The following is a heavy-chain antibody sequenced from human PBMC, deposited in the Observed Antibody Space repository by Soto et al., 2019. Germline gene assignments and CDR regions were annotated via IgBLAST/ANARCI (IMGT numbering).Heavy chain of an antibody. CDR2: ISYDGSNK. CDR3: ARDRRGGATYYGMDV. D-gene: IGHD4-17*01. CDR1: GFTFSSYA. V-gene: IGHV3-30-3*01. J-gene: IGHJ6*02. Sequence: GGSLRLSCAASGFTFSSYAMHWVRQAPGKGLEWVAVISYDGSNKYYADSVKGRFTISRDNSKNTLYLQMNSLRAEDTAVYYCARDRRGGATYYGMDVWGQGTTVTSP.